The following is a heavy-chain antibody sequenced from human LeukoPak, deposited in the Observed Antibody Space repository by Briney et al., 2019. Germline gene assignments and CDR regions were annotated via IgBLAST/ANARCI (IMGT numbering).Heavy chain of an antibody. CDR1: GFTFSTYG. V-gene: IGHV3-33*01. CDR3: ARGATVTTLDS. CDR2: IWYDGSNE. D-gene: IGHD4-17*01. Sequence: PGGSLRLSCAASGFTFSTYGMHWVRQAPGKGLEWVALIWYDGSNEYYAHSVKGRFTISRANSKNTLYLQMNSLRVEDTAVYYCARGATVTTLDSWGQGTLVTVSS. J-gene: IGHJ5*01.